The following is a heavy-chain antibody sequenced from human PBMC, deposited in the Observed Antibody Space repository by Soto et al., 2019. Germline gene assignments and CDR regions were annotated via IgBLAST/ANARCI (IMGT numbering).Heavy chain of an antibody. CDR2: INHNGST. V-gene: IGHV4-34*01. CDR1: GGSFSAYS. D-gene: IGHD1-26*01. Sequence: QVQLQQSGAGLLKPSETLSLTCAVSGGSFSAYSWSWIRQPPGKGLEWIGEINHNGSTNYNPYLKTRVTLSVDTSKNQFSLNLRAVTAADTAVYYCVGGQGGAGKDSEENWFDPWGQGTLVTVSS. J-gene: IGHJ5*02. CDR3: VGGQGGAGKDSEENWFDP.